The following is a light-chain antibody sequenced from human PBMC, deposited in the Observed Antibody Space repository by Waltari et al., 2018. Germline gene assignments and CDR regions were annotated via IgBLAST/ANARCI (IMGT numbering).Light chain of an antibody. Sequence: QSVLTQPPSASGTPGQRVTISCSGSSTNIAGNNVYWYQQLPGTAPKLLICWNTPPPSGVPDRVSGSKSGTSASLAISGLRSEDEADYYCAAWDDSLSGVVFGGGTKLTVL. CDR2: WNT. CDR3: AAWDDSLSGVV. V-gene: IGLV1-47*01. J-gene: IGLJ2*01. CDR1: STNIAGNN.